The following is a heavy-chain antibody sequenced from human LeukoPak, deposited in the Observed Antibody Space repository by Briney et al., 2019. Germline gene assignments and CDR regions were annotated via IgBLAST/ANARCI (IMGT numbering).Heavy chain of an antibody. V-gene: IGHV3-30*18. D-gene: IGHD3-10*01. J-gene: IGHJ4*02. CDR3: AKGRPMVREIYFDY. CDR1: GFTFSSYG. Sequence: PGGSLRLSCAASGFTFSSYGMHWVRQAPGKGLEWVAVISYDGSNKYYADSVKGRFTISRDNSKNTLYLQMNSLRAEDTAVYYCAKGRPMVREIYFDYWGQGTLVTVSS. CDR2: ISYDGSNK.